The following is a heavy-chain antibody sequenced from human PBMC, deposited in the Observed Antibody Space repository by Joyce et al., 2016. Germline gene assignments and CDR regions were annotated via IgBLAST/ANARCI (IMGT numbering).Heavy chain of an antibody. D-gene: IGHD6-19*01. CDR1: GVSLTTGGMG. J-gene: IGHJ1*01. CDR3: AHRRPTLVAGEEYFLH. V-gene: IGHV2-5*02. CDR2: IYCDDDK. Sequence: QITLKESGPTLVKPTETLTLTCTFSGVSLTTGGMGVGWIRQPPGKALEWLTVIYCDDDKRYSPSLNNRLTITKDTSKNQLVLTMTNMDPGDTATYYCAHRRPTLVAGEEYFLHWGQGTLVTVSS.